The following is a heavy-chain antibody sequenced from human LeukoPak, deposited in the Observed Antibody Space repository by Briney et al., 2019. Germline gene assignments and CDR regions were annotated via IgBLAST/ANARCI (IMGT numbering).Heavy chain of an antibody. Sequence: SETLSLTCTVSGGSISSYYWSWIRQPPGKGLEWIGHIYYTGSTNYNPSLKSRVTISMDTSKNQFSLKLSSVTAADTAVYYCARGTIFGVAETPYYFDYWGQGTLVTVSS. J-gene: IGHJ4*02. CDR2: IYYTGST. D-gene: IGHD3-3*01. CDR1: GGSISSYY. CDR3: ARGTIFGVAETPYYFDY. V-gene: IGHV4-59*01.